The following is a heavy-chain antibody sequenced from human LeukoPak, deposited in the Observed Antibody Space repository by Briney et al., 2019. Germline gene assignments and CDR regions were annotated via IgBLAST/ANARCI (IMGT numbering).Heavy chain of an antibody. Sequence: GESLKISCKGSGYSFTSYWIGWVRQMPGKGLEWMGISYPGDSDTRYSPSFQGQVTISADKSIRTAYLQWSSLKASDTAIHYCARHHDYGDYGCFDYWGQGTLVTSST. CDR1: GYSFTSYW. V-gene: IGHV5-51*01. CDR2: SYPGDSDT. J-gene: IGHJ4*02. CDR3: ARHHDYGDYGCFDY. D-gene: IGHD4-17*01.